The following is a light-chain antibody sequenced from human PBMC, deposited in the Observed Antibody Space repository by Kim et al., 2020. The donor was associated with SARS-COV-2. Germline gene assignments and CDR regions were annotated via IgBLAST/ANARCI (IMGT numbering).Light chain of an antibody. Sequence: AIRMTQSPSSFSASTGDRVTITCRASQGISSYLAWYQQKPGKAPKLLIYAASTLQSGVPSRFSGSGSGTDFTLTISCLQYEDFATYYCQQYYSYPRTFGQGTKLEI. CDR1: QGISSY. J-gene: IGKJ2*02. V-gene: IGKV1-8*01. CDR3: QQYYSYPRT. CDR2: AAS.